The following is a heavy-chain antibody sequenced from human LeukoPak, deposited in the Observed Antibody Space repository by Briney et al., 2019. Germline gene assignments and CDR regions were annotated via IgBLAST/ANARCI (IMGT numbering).Heavy chain of an antibody. CDR1: GYTFTGYY. CDR3: ARDRDGDYPFDY. Sequence: ASVKVSCKASGYTFTGYYMHWVRQAPGQGLEWMGWINPNSGGTNYAQKFQGRVTMTRDTSISTAYMELSRLRSDDTAVYYCARDRDGDYPFDYWGRGTLVTVSS. CDR2: INPNSGGT. D-gene: IGHD4-17*01. J-gene: IGHJ4*02. V-gene: IGHV1-2*02.